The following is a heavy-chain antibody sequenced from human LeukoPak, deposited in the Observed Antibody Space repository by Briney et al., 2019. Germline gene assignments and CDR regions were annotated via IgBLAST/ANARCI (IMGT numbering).Heavy chain of an antibody. CDR1: GYTFTSYA. CDR3: AREEVSTYYGADWFDP. Sequence: ASVKVSCKASGYTFTSYAMHWVRQAPGQRLEWMGWINAGNGNTEYSQKFQGRVTITRDTSASTAYMELSSLRSEDTAVYYCAREEVSTYYGADWFDPWGQGTLVTVSS. D-gene: IGHD4-17*01. J-gene: IGHJ5*02. CDR2: INAGNGNT. V-gene: IGHV1-3*01.